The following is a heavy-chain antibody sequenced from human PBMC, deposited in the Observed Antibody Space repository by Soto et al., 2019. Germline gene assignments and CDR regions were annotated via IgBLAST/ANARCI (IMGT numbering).Heavy chain of an antibody. Sequence: GALRLFCAASGFTVSSNYMSWVRQARGKGLEWVSVIYSGGSTYYADSVKGRFTISRDNSKNTLYLQMNSLRAEDTAVYYCARSPTVTTFRPYYYYMYVWGKGTTVTVSS. V-gene: IGHV3-66*01. D-gene: IGHD4-17*01. J-gene: IGHJ6*03. CDR3: ARSPTVTTFRPYYYYMYV. CDR2: IYSGGST. CDR1: GFTVSSNY.